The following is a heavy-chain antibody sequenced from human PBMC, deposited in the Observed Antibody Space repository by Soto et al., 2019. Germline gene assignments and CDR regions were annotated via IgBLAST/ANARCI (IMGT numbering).Heavy chain of an antibody. V-gene: IGHV4-30-2*01. CDR2: IYHSGST. J-gene: IGHJ4*02. CDR3: GQGPPFGR. CDR1: GGSISSGGYS. Sequence: QLQLQESGSGLVKPSQTLSLTCAVSGGSISSGGYSWSWIRQPPGKGLEWIGYIYHSGSTYYNPSLKGRVNKSGKRSQNQFSLKLGFGAGGEPAVDFLGQGPPFGRWGQGTLVTVSS. D-gene: IGHD3-3*01.